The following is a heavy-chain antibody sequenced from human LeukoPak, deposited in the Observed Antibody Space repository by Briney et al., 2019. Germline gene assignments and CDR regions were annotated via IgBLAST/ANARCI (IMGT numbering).Heavy chain of an antibody. V-gene: IGHV4-39*01. CDR2: IYYSGST. CDR3: ARGIQNIPPTQYCSSTSCRDSDAFDI. Sequence: SETLSLTCTVSGGSISSSSYYWGWIRQPPGKGLEWIGSIYYSGSTYYNPSLKSRVTISVDTSKNQFSLKLSSVTAADTAVYYCARGIQNIPPTQYCSSTSCRDSDAFDIWGQGTMVTVSS. CDR1: GGSISSSSYY. J-gene: IGHJ3*02. D-gene: IGHD2-2*01.